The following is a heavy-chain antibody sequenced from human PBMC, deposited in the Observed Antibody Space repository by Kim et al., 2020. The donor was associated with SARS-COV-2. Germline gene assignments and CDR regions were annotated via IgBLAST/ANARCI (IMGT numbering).Heavy chain of an antibody. J-gene: IGHJ4*01. V-gene: IGHV3-64D*06. CDR1: GITINSYA. D-gene: IGHD3-3*01. CDR2: ISGDGNTA. CDR3: VRELKHDTLWRGYLDY. Sequence: GGSLRLSCSASGITINSYAMHWVRQAPGKGLESVLTISGDGNTAYYADSVKGRFTISRDNSRNTLYLQMSSLRAEDTAVYYCVRELKHDTLWRGYLDYWG.